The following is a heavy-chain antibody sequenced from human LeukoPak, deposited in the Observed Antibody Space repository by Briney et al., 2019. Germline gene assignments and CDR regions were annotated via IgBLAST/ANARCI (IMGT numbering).Heavy chain of an antibody. V-gene: IGHV4-39*01. J-gene: IGHJ4*02. CDR1: GGSISNYNYY. CDR2: NYYTGST. D-gene: IGHD6-13*01. CDR3: ARHPGIAAAGRGVDY. Sequence: PSETLSLTCSVSGGSISNYNYYWGWIRQPPGKGLEWIGSNYYTGSTYYNPSLKSRVTISVDTSKNQFSLKLSSVTAADTAVYYCARHPGIAAAGRGVDYWGQGTLVIVSS.